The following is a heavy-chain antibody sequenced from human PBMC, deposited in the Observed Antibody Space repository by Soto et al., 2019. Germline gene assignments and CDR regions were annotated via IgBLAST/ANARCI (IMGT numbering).Heavy chain of an antibody. CDR3: AKVVTARRYYYYGMDV. CDR1: GFTFSSYA. CDR2: ISGSGGST. V-gene: IGHV3-23*01. J-gene: IGHJ6*02. D-gene: IGHD2-21*02. Sequence: GGSLRLSCAASGFTFSSYAMSWVRQAPGKGLEWVSAISGSGGSTYYADSVKGRFTISRDNSKNTLYLQMNSLRAEDTAVYYCAKVVTARRYYYYGMDVWGQGTTVTVSS.